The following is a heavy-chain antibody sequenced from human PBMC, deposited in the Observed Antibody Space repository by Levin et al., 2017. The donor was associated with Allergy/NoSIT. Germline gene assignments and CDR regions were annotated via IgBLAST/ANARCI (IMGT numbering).Heavy chain of an antibody. D-gene: IGHD3-22*01. Sequence: SCVGSGFGFSTYTLNWVRQAPGKGLEWVSHITASGADTLYTTSVRGRFTISRDNAKNSLYLLMNDLRAEDTALYYCARDSSDVSGYYAFDYWGQGTLVTVSS. V-gene: IGHV3-48*01. CDR3: ARDSSDVSGYYAFDY. CDR2: ITASGADT. CDR1: GFGFSTYT. J-gene: IGHJ4*02.